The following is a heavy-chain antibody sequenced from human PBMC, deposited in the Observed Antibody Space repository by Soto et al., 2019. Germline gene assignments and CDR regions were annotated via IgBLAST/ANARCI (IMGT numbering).Heavy chain of an antibody. CDR3: ALMDLPGDYVLRYYYYYGMDV. Sequence: EASVKVSCKASGGTFSSYAISWVRQAPGQGLEWMGGIIPIFGTANYAQKFQGRVTITADESTSTAYMELSSLRSEDTAVYYCALMDLPGDYVLRYYYYYGMDVWGQGTTVTVSS. J-gene: IGHJ6*02. CDR1: GGTFSSYA. CDR2: IIPIFGTA. D-gene: IGHD4-17*01. V-gene: IGHV1-69*13.